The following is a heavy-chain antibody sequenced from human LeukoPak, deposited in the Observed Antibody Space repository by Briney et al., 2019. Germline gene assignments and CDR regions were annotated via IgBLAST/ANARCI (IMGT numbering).Heavy chain of an antibody. Sequence: TGGSLRLSCAASGFTFSSYSMNWVRQSPGKGLEWIGSMYYSGSTYYNPSLKSRVTISVDTSKNQFSLKVSSVTAADTAVYYCARLVPYSSNWYFDYWGQGTLVTVSS. V-gene: IGHV4-39*01. J-gene: IGHJ4*02. CDR3: ARLVPYSSNWYFDY. CDR2: MYYSGST. D-gene: IGHD6-13*01. CDR1: GFTFSSYSMN.